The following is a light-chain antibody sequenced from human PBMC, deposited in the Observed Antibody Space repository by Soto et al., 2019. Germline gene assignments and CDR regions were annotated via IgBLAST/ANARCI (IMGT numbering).Light chain of an antibody. CDR1: ISDIGGYNF. Sequence: QSALTQPASVSGSPGQSITISCTGTISDIGGYNFISWYQHHPGKAPKLVIYDANNRPSGISYRFSGSKSGNTASLSISGPQAEDEADYYCASYTRTTTLVFGGGTKLTVL. V-gene: IGLV2-14*01. CDR2: DAN. CDR3: ASYTRTTTLV. J-gene: IGLJ2*01.